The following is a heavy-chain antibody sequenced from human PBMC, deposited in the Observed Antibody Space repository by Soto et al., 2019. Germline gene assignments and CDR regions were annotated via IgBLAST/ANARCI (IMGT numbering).Heavy chain of an antibody. CDR1: GFTFSSYA. CDR2: IGASGVST. D-gene: IGHD3-10*01. CDR3: AKGGQSYDY. Sequence: GGSLRLSCAASGFTFSSYAMSWVRQAPGKGLEWVSVIGASGVSTYYADSVKGRFTISRDTSKNTLYLQMNSLRAEDTAVYYCAKGGQSYDYWGQGTMVTVYS. J-gene: IGHJ4*02. V-gene: IGHV3-23*01.